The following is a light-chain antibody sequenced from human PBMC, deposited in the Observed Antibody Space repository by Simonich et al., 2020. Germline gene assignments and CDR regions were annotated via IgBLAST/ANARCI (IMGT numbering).Light chain of an antibody. CDR1: ALPKKY. CDR3: YSTDSSGNHRV. V-gene: IGLV3-10*01. Sequence: SYELTQPPSVSVSPGQTARITCSGDALPKKYAYCYQQKSGQAPVLVIYEDSKRPSGIPEGCSGSSSGTMATLTISGAQVEDEADYYCYSTDSSGNHRVFGGGTKLTVL. J-gene: IGLJ2*01. CDR2: EDS.